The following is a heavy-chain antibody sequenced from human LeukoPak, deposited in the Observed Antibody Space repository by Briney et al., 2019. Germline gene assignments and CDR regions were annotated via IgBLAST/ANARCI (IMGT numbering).Heavy chain of an antibody. V-gene: IGHV1-18*01. J-gene: IGHJ3*02. CDR2: ISAYNGNT. D-gene: IGHD3-16*02. CDR1: GYTFTSYG. CDR3: ARGSYDYVWGSYRYTGGYAFDI. Sequence: ALVKVSCKASGYTFTSYGISWVRQAPGQGLEWMGWISAYNGNTNYAQKLQGRVTMTTDTSTSTAYMELRSLRSDDTAVYYCARGSYDYVWGSYRYTGGYAFDIWGQGTMVTVSS.